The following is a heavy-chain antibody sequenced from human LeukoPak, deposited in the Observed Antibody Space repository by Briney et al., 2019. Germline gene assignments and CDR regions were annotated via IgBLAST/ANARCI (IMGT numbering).Heavy chain of an antibody. Sequence: SVKVSCKASGGTFSSYAISWVRQAPGQGLEWMGGIIPIFGTANYAQKFQGRVTITADESTSTAYLELSSLRSEDTAVYYCATGKTYYYDSSGYYGTGYYYMDVWGKGTTVTVSS. J-gene: IGHJ6*03. D-gene: IGHD3-22*01. CDR3: ATGKTYYYDSSGYYGTGYYYMDV. V-gene: IGHV1-69*01. CDR2: IIPIFGTA. CDR1: GGTFSSYA.